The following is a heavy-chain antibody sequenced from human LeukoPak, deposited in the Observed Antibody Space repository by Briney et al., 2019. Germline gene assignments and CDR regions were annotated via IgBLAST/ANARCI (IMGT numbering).Heavy chain of an antibody. D-gene: IGHD1-14*01. CDR2: VYRDGGAGGT. V-gene: IGHV3-53*01. J-gene: IGHJ4*02. CDR3: ATPLTGLHY. CDR1: GLSVSNNY. Sequence: PGGSLRLSCAASGLSVSNNYMYWVRQAPGQGLEWVADVYRDGGAGGTNYADSVKGRFTVSRDGAKNMVYLQMNSLRADDTAIYYCATPLTGLHYWGQGTQVTVSS.